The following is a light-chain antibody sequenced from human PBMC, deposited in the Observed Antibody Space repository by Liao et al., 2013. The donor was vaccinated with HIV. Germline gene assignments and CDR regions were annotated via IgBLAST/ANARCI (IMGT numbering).Light chain of an antibody. J-gene: IGLJ2*01. Sequence: SYELTQPPSVSVAPGKTARITCGGNKIGSKSVHWYQQKPGQAPMVIIYSDTDRPSGIPERFSGSNSGNTATLTIIRVEAGDEADYYCHVWDSSSHHVVFGGGTKLTVL. V-gene: IGLV3-21*04. CDR2: SDT. CDR3: HVWDSSSHHVV. CDR1: KIGSKS.